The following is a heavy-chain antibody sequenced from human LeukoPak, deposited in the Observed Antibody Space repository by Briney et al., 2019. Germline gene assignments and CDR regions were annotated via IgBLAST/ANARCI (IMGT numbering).Heavy chain of an antibody. CDR1: GFTFNDYA. CDR2: ISWNSGSI. CDR3: AKGYCSSTSCFSDY. J-gene: IGHJ4*02. Sequence: GRSLRLSCAASGFTFNDYAMHWVRQAPGKGLEWVSGISWNSGSIGYADSVKGRFTISRDNAKNSLYLQMNILRHKLTALYYCAKGYCSSTSCFSDYWGQGTLGTVSS. V-gene: IGHV3-9*01. D-gene: IGHD2-2*01.